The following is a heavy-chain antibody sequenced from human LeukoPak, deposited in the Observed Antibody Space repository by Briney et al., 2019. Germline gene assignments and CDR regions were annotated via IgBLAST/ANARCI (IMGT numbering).Heavy chain of an antibody. CDR1: GYTFTNYG. CDR2: VSTYNDDT. Sequence: ASVKVACKASGYTFTNYGISWVRQAPGQGLEWMGWVSTYNDDTNYAQNFQGRVTMTTDTSTNTAYMELRSLRSEDTAVYYCARDGPTGYFDYWGQGTLVTVSS. V-gene: IGHV1-18*01. J-gene: IGHJ4*02. D-gene: IGHD1-1*01. CDR3: ARDGPTGYFDY.